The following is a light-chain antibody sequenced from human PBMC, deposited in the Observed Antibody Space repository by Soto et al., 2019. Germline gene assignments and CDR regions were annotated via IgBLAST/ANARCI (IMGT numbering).Light chain of an antibody. CDR2: GAS. V-gene: IGKV3-15*01. Sequence: EIVRTQSPATLSVSPGERASLSCRARQSVGSNVAWYRQTAGQAPRLLIYGASTRATGIPARFSGSGSGTEFTLTISSLQSEDFAVYSFQQYTNWPYTFGQGTKLEIK. CDR3: QQYTNWPYT. J-gene: IGKJ2*01. CDR1: QSVGSN.